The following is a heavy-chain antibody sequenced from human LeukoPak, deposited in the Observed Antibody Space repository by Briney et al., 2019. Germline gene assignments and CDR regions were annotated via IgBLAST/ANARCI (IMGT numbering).Heavy chain of an antibody. Sequence: GGSLRLSCAASGFTFSSYWMHWVRQAPGKGLVWVSRINSDGSSTSYADSVKGRFTISRDNAKNTLYLQMNSLRAEDTAVYYCASCGTGDPPDYWGQGTLVTVSS. CDR3: ASCGTGDPPDY. CDR2: INSDGSST. V-gene: IGHV3-74*01. J-gene: IGHJ4*02. CDR1: GFTFSSYW. D-gene: IGHD7-27*01.